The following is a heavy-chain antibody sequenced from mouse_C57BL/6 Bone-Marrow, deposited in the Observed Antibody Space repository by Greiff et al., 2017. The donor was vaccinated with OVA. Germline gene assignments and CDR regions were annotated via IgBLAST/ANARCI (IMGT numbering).Heavy chain of an antibody. Sequence: QVQLQQSGAELVRPGTSVKVSCKASGYAFTNYLIEWVKQRPGQGLEWIGVINPGSGGTNYNEKFKGKATLTADKSSSTAYMQLSSLTSEDSAVYFCARNNYKVAYWGQETLVTVSA. CDR3: ARNNYKVAY. CDR1: GYAFTNYL. D-gene: IGHD1-1*01. J-gene: IGHJ3*01. CDR2: INPGSGGT. V-gene: IGHV1-54*01.